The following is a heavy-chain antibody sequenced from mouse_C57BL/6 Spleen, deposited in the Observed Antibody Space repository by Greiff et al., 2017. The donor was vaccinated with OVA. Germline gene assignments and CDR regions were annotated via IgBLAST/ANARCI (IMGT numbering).Heavy chain of an antibody. Sequence: EVMLVESGGGLVKPGGSLKLSCAASGFTFSSYAMSWVRQTPEKRLEWVATISDGGSYTYYPDNVKGRFTISRDNAKNNLYLQMSHLKSEDTAMYYCARAQLTGTGFAYWGQGTLVTVSA. CDR3: ARAQLTGTGFAY. D-gene: IGHD4-1*01. CDR2: ISDGGSYT. J-gene: IGHJ3*01. CDR1: GFTFSSYA. V-gene: IGHV5-4*03.